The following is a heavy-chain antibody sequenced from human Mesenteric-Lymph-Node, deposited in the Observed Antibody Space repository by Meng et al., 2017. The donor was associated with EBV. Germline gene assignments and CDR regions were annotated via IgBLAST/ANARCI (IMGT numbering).Heavy chain of an antibody. CDR1: GGAISSTSYY. Sequence: LSLQESGPRVLNPTAPPSLTCTVSGGAISSTSYYWGWIRQPPGKGLEWIGIIYYSGGTYYNSSLKSRVTISIDTSKNQFSLKLSSVTAADTAVYYCARCSFYYDSSGYRRYNWFDPWGQGTLVTVSS. V-gene: IGHV4-39*07. CDR2: IYYSGGT. CDR3: ARCSFYYDSSGYRRYNWFDP. D-gene: IGHD3-22*01. J-gene: IGHJ5*02.